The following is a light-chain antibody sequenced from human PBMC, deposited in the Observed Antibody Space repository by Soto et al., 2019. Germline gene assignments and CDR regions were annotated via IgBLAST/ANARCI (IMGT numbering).Light chain of an antibody. Sequence: EIGLTQSPGTLSLSPGERATLSCRASQSVSSSYLAWYQQKPGQAPRLLIYGASSRATGIPDRFSGSGSGTDFTLTISRLEPEDFAVYYCQQYGSSPFGQGTKVDIK. J-gene: IGKJ1*01. CDR3: QQYGSSP. CDR1: QSVSSSY. CDR2: GAS. V-gene: IGKV3-20*01.